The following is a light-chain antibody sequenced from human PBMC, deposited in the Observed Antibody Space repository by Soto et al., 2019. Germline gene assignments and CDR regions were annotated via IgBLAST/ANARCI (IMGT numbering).Light chain of an antibody. Sequence: EILFTQSPGTLSLSPGERATLSCRASQSVSSSYLAWYQQKPGQATRLLIYGASSRANGIPDRFSGSGSGTDFTLTISRLEPEDFAVYYCQQYNNWHPITFGQGTRLEIK. CDR3: QQYNNWHPIT. V-gene: IGKV3-20*01. CDR2: GAS. J-gene: IGKJ5*01. CDR1: QSVSSSY.